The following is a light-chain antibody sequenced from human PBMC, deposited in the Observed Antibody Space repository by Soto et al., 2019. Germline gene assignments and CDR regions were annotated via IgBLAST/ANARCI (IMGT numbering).Light chain of an antibody. CDR2: STN. V-gene: IGLV8-61*01. CDR1: TGSVSTDNS. CDR3: LLYFGSDVWV. Sequence: QTVVTQEPSFSVSPGGTVTLTCGLSTGSVSTDNSPSWYQQTPGQGPRTLIYSTNTRSSGVPDRFSGSILGSKAALTITGAQEDDEADYCCLLYFGSDVWVFGGGTKLTVL. J-gene: IGLJ2*01.